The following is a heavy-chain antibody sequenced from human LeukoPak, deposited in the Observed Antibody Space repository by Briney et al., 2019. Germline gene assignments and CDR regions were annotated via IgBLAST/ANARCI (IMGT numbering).Heavy chain of an antibody. CDR2: ISGNGGST. D-gene: IGHD1-14*01. J-gene: IGHJ4*02. CDR3: AKADSARGVTLKTTIDY. CDR1: GFTFSSYA. Sequence: AGGSLRLSCAAYGFTFSSYAMSWVRQARGKGLEWVSVISGNGGSTYYADSVKGRFTISRDNSKNTLYLQMNSLRGEDTAVYYCAKADSARGVTLKTTIDYWGQGTLVTVSS. V-gene: IGHV3-23*01.